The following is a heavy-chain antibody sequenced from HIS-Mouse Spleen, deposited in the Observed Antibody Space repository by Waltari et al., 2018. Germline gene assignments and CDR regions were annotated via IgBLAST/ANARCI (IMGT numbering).Heavy chain of an antibody. CDR3: AREIPYSSSWYDWYFDL. D-gene: IGHD6-13*01. Sequence: QLQLQESGPGLVKPSETLSLTCTVSGGSISSSSYYWGWIRQPPGKGLEGIGSIDYSGSDYYNPSLKSRVTISVDTSMNPFSLKLSSVPAADTALYYCAREIPYSSSWYDWYFDLWGRGTLVTVSS. J-gene: IGHJ2*01. CDR1: GGSISSSSYY. CDR2: IDYSGSD. V-gene: IGHV4-39*07.